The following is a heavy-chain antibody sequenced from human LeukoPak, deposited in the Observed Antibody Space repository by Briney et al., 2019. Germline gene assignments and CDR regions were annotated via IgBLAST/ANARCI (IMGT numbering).Heavy chain of an antibody. CDR2: ISSTGNTI. V-gene: IGHV3-48*03. Sequence: GGSLRLSCVASGFTFSSYEMNWVRQAPGKGLEWLSYISSTGNTIYYADSVKGRFTISRDNAKNSLYLQMNSLRAEDTAVYYCARGPNYYSSSSHFDYWGQGTLVTVSS. CDR3: ARGPNYYSSSSHFDY. J-gene: IGHJ4*02. D-gene: IGHD6-6*01. CDR1: GFTFSSYE.